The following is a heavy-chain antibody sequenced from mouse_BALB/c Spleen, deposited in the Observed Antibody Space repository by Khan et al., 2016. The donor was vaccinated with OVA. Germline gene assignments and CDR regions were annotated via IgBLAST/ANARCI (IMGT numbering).Heavy chain of an antibody. CDR3: AKQIWSPYYGKDY. CDR2: IWGGGST. CDR1: GFSLTDHG. V-gene: IGHV2-6-5*01. J-gene: IGHJ4*01. D-gene: IGHD1-1*02. Sequence: QVQLKQSGPGLVAPSQSLAITCTVSGFSLTDHGVSWIRQPPGKGLEWLGVIWGGGSTYYNSVLKSRLSISKDNSKSQVFLKMNNLQTDDTAMYYCAKQIWSPYYGKDYWGQGTSVTVSS.